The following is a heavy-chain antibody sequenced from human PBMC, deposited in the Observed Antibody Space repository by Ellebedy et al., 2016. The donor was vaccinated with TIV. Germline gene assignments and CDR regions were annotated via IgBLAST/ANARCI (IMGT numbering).Heavy chain of an antibody. V-gene: IGHV3-66*01. CDR1: GFTVSSFF. D-gene: IGHD3-16*01. CDR2: IYSDGGT. J-gene: IGHJ5*02. Sequence: GESLKISCTASGFTVSSFFMSWVRQAPGKGLEWVSVIYSDGGTNYTDSVKGRFTMSRDSSDNTLSLQMNSLRVEDTAVYYCARAPGGGGDYGYNWFDPWGQGTLVTVSS. CDR3: ARAPGGGGDYGYNWFDP.